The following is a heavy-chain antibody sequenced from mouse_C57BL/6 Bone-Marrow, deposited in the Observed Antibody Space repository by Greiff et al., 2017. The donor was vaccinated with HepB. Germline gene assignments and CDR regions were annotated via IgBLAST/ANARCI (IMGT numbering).Heavy chain of an antibody. V-gene: IGHV5-4*01. Sequence: EVQGVESGGGLVKPGGSLKLSCAASGFTFSSYAMSWVRQTPEKRLEWVATISDGGGYTYYPDNVKGRFTISRDNAKNNLYLQMSHLKSEDTAMYYCARDRGYWGQGTTLTVSS. CDR2: ISDGGGYT. CDR3: ARDRGY. J-gene: IGHJ2*01. D-gene: IGHD3-1*01. CDR1: GFTFSSYA.